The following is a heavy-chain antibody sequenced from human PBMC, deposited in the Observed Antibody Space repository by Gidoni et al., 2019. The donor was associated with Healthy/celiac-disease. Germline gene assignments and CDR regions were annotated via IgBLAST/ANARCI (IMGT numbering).Heavy chain of an antibody. CDR3: ARGYYGSGTRYGMDV. V-gene: IGHV2-70*01. D-gene: IGHD3-10*01. J-gene: IGHJ6*02. Sequence: QVTLRESGPALVQPTQTLTLTSTFSGFSLSTRGMCVTWIRQPPGTALEWLALIDWDDDKYYSKSLKTRLTISKDTSKNQVVLTMTNMDPVDTATYYCARGYYGSGTRYGMDVWGQGTTVTVSS. CDR1: GFSLSTRGMC. CDR2: IDWDDDK.